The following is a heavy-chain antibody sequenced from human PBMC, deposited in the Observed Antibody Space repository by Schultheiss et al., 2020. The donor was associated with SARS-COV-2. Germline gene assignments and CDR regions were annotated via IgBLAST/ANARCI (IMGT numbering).Heavy chain of an antibody. V-gene: IGHV4-34*01. CDR3: ARSGWELLYYFDY. Sequence: SETLSLTCAVYGGSFSGYYWSWIRQPPGKGLEWIGEINHSGHTNYNPSLKSRVTISVDTSKNQFSLKLSSVTAADTAVYYCARSGWELLYYFDYWGQGTLVTVSS. CDR1: GGSFSGYY. D-gene: IGHD1-26*01. J-gene: IGHJ4*02. CDR2: INHSGHT.